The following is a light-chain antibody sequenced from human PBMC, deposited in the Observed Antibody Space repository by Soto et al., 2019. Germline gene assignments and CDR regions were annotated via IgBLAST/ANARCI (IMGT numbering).Light chain of an antibody. V-gene: IGKV3-20*01. CDR2: GAS. J-gene: IGKJ2*01. Sequence: EIVSTQSPATLSLSPGERATLSCRASQSVTSSSLAWYQQRPGQAPRFLIFGASTRATGIPDRFSGSGSVTDFTLTISRLEPEDFAVYFCQQYGSSPYTFGQGTKLEMK. CDR3: QQYGSSPYT. CDR1: QSVTSSS.